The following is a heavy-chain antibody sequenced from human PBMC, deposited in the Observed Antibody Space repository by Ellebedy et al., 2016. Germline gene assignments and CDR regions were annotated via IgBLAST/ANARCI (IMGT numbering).Heavy chain of an antibody. CDR1: GFSFKDFF. CDR2: ISSSGSNI. Sequence: GGSLRLSXAAAGFSFKDFFMSWVRQAPGKGLEWVSSISSSGSNIFYADSVKGRFTISRDYAKNSLYLQMNSLRAEDTAVYYCAREKVLGANAPLDYWGQGTLVTVSS. D-gene: IGHD3-16*01. J-gene: IGHJ4*02. V-gene: IGHV3-21*01. CDR3: AREKVLGANAPLDY.